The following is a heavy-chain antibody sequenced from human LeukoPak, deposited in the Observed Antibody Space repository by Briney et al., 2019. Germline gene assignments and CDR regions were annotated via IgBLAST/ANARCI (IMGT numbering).Heavy chain of an antibody. CDR1: GFTFSRHW. V-gene: IGHV3-74*01. CDR3: GRDLQDGVPTGY. J-gene: IGHJ4*02. D-gene: IGHD4-17*01. CDR2: INSDASDT. Sequence: GGSLRLSCAASGFTFSRHWMHWVRQAPGKGLVWISRINSDASDTNYADFVKGRFTISRDNAKNTVYLQMNSLRAEDTAVYYCGRDLQDGVPTGYWGQGTLVIVS.